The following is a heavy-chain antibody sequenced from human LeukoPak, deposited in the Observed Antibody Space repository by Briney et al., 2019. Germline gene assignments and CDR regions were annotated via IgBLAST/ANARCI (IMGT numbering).Heavy chain of an antibody. J-gene: IGHJ4*02. D-gene: IGHD2-15*01. V-gene: IGHV4-39*01. CDR2: IYYSGST. CDR3: SRQGYCSGGGCQWALDH. Sequence: NPSETLSLTCTVSGGSISSSSYYWGWIRQPPGKGLEWIGSIYYSGSTYYNPSLKSRVTMSVDTSKNQFSLKLSSVTAADTAVYYCSRQGYCSGGGCQWALDHWGQGTLVTVSS. CDR1: GGSISSSSYY.